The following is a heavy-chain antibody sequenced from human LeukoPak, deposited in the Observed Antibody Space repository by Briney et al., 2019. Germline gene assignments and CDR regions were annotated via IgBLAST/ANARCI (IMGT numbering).Heavy chain of an antibody. CDR3: ARQVWGYYDSSGYQPLFDY. V-gene: IGHV4-39*01. J-gene: IGHJ4*02. D-gene: IGHD3-22*01. Sequence: PSETLSLTCTVSVGSISSSSYYWGWIRQPPGKGLEWSGCIYYSVSSYYNPSLKSRVTISVDTSKNTFSLKLSSVTDADTAVYYCARQVWGYYDSSGYQPLFDYWGQGTLVTVSS. CDR2: IYYSVSS. CDR1: VGSISSSSYY.